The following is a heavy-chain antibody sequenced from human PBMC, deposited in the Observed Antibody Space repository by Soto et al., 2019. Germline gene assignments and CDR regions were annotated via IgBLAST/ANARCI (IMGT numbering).Heavy chain of an antibody. D-gene: IGHD6-6*01. J-gene: IGHJ4*02. CDR3: AKDEKQLDHFDY. CDR2: IGGSGGST. CDR1: GFTFSSYA. V-gene: IGHV3-23*01. Sequence: GGSLRLSCAASGFTFSSYAMSWVRQAPGKGLEWVSAIGGSGGSTYYADSVKGRFTISRDNSKNTLYLQMNSLRAEDTAVYYCAKDEKQLDHFDYWGQGTLVTVSS.